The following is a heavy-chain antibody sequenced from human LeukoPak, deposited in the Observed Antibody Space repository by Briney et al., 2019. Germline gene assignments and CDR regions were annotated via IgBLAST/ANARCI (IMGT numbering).Heavy chain of an antibody. Sequence: GSLRLSCAASGFTFSNFGMHWVRQAPGKGLEWVANIKQDGSEKYYVDSVKGRFTISRDNAKNSLYLQMNSLRAEDTAVYYCARASDSSGYLLFYYYYYYKDVWGKGTTVTVSS. D-gene: IGHD3-22*01. CDR2: IKQDGSEK. V-gene: IGHV3-7*01. J-gene: IGHJ6*03. CDR1: GFTFSNFG. CDR3: ARASDSSGYLLFYYYYYYKDV.